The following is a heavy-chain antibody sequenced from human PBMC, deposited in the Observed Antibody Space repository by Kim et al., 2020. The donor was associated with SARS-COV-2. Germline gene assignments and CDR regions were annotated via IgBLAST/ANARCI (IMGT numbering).Heavy chain of an antibody. CDR2: IRSKANSYAT. J-gene: IGHJ6*02. Sequence: GGSLRLSCAASGFTFSGSAMHWVRQASGKGLEWVGRIRSKANSYATAYAASVKGRFTISRDDSKNTAYLQMNSLKTEDTAVYYCTRDGFVVEAGDYYYGMDVWGQGTTVTVSS. V-gene: IGHV3-73*01. CDR1: GFTFSGSA. CDR3: TRDGFVVEAGDYYYGMDV. D-gene: IGHD2-21*01.